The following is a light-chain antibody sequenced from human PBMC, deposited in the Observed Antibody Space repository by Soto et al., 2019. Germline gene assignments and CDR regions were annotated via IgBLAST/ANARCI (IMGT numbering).Light chain of an antibody. CDR3: LQHSSYPFT. J-gene: IGKJ3*01. V-gene: IGKV1-17*01. CDR2: AAS. Sequence: DIKMTQSPSSLSASVGDRVTITCRASQGIRNYLGWYQQKPGKAPKRLIYAASSLQGGVPSRFSGSGSGTEFPLTISSLQPEDFATYYCLQHSSYPFTFGPGTKVDIK. CDR1: QGIRNY.